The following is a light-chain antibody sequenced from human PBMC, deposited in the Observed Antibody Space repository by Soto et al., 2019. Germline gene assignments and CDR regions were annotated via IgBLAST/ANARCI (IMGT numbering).Light chain of an antibody. Sequence: QSVLTQPPSVSAAPGQKVTISCSGSSSNIGDNYVSWYQQLPGTAPKVLIYDNNKRPSGIPDRFSGSKSGTSGTLVITGLQTGDEADYYCGTWDTSLSGGVFGGGTKVTVL. V-gene: IGLV1-51*01. CDR2: DNN. CDR3: GTWDTSLSGGV. CDR1: SSNIGDNY. J-gene: IGLJ3*02.